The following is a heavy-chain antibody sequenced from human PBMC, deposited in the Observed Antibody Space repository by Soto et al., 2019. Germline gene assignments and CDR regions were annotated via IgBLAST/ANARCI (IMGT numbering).Heavy chain of an antibody. V-gene: IGHV1-58*01. D-gene: IGHD5-12*01. J-gene: IGHJ6*02. CDR1: GVTFTSSA. CDR2: IVVGSGNT. CDR3: AVEYSDYDSAVAGGYYYGMDV. Sequence: SVKVSCKASGVTFTSSAVQCVRQARGQLLEWIGWIVVGSGNTNYAQKFQERVTITRDMSTSTAYMELSSLRSEDTAVYYCAVEYSDYDSAVAGGYYYGMDVWGQGTTVTV.